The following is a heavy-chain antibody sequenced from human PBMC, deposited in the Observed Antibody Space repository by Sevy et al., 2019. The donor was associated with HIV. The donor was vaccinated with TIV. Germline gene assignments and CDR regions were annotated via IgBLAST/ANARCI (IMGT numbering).Heavy chain of an antibody. Sequence: GGSLRLPCAASGFTFSSYSMNWVRQAPGKGLEWVSSISSSSSYIYYADSVKGRFTISRDNAKNSLYLQMNSLRAEDTAVYYCARERLRGVEYWGQGTLVTVSS. CDR2: ISSSSSYI. D-gene: IGHD3-3*01. CDR1: GFTFSSYS. V-gene: IGHV3-21*01. J-gene: IGHJ4*02. CDR3: ARERLRGVEY.